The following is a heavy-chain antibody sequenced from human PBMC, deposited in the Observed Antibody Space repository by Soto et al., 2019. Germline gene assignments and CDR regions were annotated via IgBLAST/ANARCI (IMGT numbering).Heavy chain of an antibody. CDR3: AAVPYYYDTSGTYFDY. D-gene: IGHD3-22*01. J-gene: IGHJ4*02. CDR1: GFTFPSSA. CDR2: IVVGSGNT. V-gene: IGHV1-58*01. Sequence: QMQLVQSGPEVKKPGTSVKVSCKASGFTFPSSAVQWVRQARGQRLEWIARIVVGSGNTNYAQTFQERLTISRDMSTNPAYMELRSLRSEDTAVYYCAAVPYYYDTSGTYFDYWGQGTLVTVSS.